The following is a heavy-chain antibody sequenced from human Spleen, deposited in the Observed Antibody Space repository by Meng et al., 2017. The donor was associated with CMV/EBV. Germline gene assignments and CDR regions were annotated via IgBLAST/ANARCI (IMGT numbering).Heavy chain of an antibody. D-gene: IGHD1-26*01. J-gene: IGHJ1*01. Sequence: SETLSLTCTVSGYSISSGYWWGWIRQSPGKGLEWIGNIHRGGSTNIKPSLKSRVAMSIDTSKNQFSLNITSVTATDTAVYYCARDWEALWVGALQHWGQGTLVTVSS. CDR3: ARDWEALWVGALQH. CDR1: GYSISSGYW. V-gene: IGHV4-38-2*02. CDR2: IHRGGST.